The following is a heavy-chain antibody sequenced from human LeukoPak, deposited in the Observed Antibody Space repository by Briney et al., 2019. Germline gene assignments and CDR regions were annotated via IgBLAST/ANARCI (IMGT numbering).Heavy chain of an antibody. CDR3: ARVRGPTVETMYFGY. J-gene: IGHJ4*02. Sequence: PGESLRLSCTPSGFTFSTYSIIWVRQAPGKGLEWVSYISNTGSPIYYADSVKGRFTISRDTAKNSLYLQMNSLRDADTAVYYCARVRGPTVETMYFGYWGQGTLVTVSS. V-gene: IGHV3-48*02. D-gene: IGHD4-23*01. CDR1: GFTFSTYS. CDR2: ISNTGSPI.